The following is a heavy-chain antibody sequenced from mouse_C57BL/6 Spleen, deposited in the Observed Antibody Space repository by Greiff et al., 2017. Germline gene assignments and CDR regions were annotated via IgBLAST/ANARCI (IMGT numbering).Heavy chain of an antibody. J-gene: IGHJ4*01. CDR1: GYTFTGYY. CDR3: ARPTSYAMDY. V-gene: IGHV1-76*01. Sequence: QVQLQESGAELVRPGASVKLSCKASGYTFTGYYINWVKQRPGQGLEWIARIYPGSGNTYYNEKFKGKATLTAEKSSSTAYMQLSSLTSEDSAVYFCARPTSYAMDYWGQGTSVTVSS. CDR2: IYPGSGNT.